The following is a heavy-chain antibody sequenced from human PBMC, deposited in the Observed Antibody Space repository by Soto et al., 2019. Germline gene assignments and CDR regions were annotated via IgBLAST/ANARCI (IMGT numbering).Heavy chain of an antibody. CDR3: ARDLGGYDLYGPDT. D-gene: IGHD5-12*01. V-gene: IGHV1-2*02. CDR1: GDTFSDSS. Sequence: QVRLVQSGAEVKKPGASVKVSCKASGDTFSDSSLHWVRQAPGQGLEWMGWINLNSGDTYYAQKFQGRGTMTWDRSLSTAYIELTTLKLDDTAVYFCARDLGGYDLYGPDTWVQGTLVTVSS. J-gene: IGHJ5*02. CDR2: INLNSGDT.